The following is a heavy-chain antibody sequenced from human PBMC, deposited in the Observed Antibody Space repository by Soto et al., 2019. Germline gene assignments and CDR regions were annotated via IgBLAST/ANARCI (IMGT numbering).Heavy chain of an antibody. V-gene: IGHV1-18*01. D-gene: IGHD4-17*01. CDR1: GYTFTSYG. Sequence: SVKVSCKASGYTFTSYGISWVRQAPGQGLEWMGWISAYNGNTNYAQKFQGRVTMTRDTSISTAYMELSRLRSDDTAVYYCARAYGDPTHYYGMDVWGQGTTVTVS. J-gene: IGHJ6*02. CDR2: ISAYNGNT. CDR3: ARAYGDPTHYYGMDV.